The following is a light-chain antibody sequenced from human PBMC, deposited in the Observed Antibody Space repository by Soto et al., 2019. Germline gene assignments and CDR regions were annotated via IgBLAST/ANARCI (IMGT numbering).Light chain of an antibody. Sequence: EIMMTQSQGTLSVHLGEESTLSCTASQSVNLNLAWYQHTPGQPPRLLLYGSSTRATGIPVRFSRSGSGTEFTLTSSSLQSEESAVYYCHQYNSWRRGTFGPGTKVDI. CDR1: QSVNLN. CDR2: GSS. J-gene: IGKJ3*01. CDR3: HQYNSWRRGT. V-gene: IGKV3-15*01.